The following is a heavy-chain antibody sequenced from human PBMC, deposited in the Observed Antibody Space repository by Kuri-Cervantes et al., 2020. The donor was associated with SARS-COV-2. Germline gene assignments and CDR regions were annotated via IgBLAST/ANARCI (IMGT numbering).Heavy chain of an antibody. J-gene: IGHJ4*02. CDR3: ARDDQNQADMGTFDY. Sequence: ASVKVSCKASGYTFTGYYMHWVRQAPGHGLEWMVWLNPNMGGTNYAQKFQGRVTMTRDTSISTAYMELSRLRSDDTAVSECARDDQNQADMGTFDYWGQGTLVTVSS. D-gene: IGHD1-14*01. CDR2: LNPNMGGT. V-gene: IGHV1-2*02. CDR1: GYTFTGYY.